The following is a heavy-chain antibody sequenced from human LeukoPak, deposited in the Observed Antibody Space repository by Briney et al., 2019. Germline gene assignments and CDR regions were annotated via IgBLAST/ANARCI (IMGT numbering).Heavy chain of an antibody. D-gene: IGHD2-8*01. V-gene: IGHV4-34*01. CDR1: GGSFSGYY. CDR2: INHSGST. Sequence: SETLSLTCAVYGGSFSGYYWNWIRQPPGKGLEWIGEINHSGSTNYNPSLKSRVTISVDTSKNQFSLKLSSVTAADTAVYYCARAPRMVYASAWFDPWGQGTLVTVSS. CDR3: ARAPRMVYASAWFDP. J-gene: IGHJ5*02.